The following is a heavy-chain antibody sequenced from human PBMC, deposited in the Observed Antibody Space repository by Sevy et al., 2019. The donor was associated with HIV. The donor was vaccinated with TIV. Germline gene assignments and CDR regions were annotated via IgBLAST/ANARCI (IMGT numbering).Heavy chain of an antibody. CDR3: ARVRRPVVPAAIFWFDP. D-gene: IGHD2-2*01. J-gene: IGHJ5*02. CDR2: IKQDGSEK. Sequence: GGSPRLSCAASGFTFSSYWMSWVRQAPGKGLEWVANIKQDGSEKYYVDSVKGRFTISRDNAKNSLYLQMNSLRAEDTAVYYCARVRRPVVPAAIFWFDPWGQGTLVTVSS. V-gene: IGHV3-7*01. CDR1: GFTFSSYW.